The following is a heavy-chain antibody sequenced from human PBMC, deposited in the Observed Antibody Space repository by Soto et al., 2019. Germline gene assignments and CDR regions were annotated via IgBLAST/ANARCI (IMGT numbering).Heavy chain of an antibody. Sequence: EVQLVESGVGLVQPGGSLRLSCAGSGFIDSTYHMRWVRQTPGKGLEWVSGIYRDGGLYYSDSVKGRFTISIDYSKNTWYLQMNSLRVEDTAVYYCARDRALSGGSGRSGGLFDPWGQGTLVTVSS. V-gene: IGHV3-53*01. D-gene: IGHD6-19*01. CDR2: IYRDGGL. CDR3: ARDRALSGGSGRSGGLFDP. CDR1: GFIDSTYH. J-gene: IGHJ5*02.